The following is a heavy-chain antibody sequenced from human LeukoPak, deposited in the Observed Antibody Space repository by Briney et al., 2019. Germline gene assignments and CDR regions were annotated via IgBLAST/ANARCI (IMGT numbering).Heavy chain of an antibody. J-gene: IGHJ2*01. CDR3: ARDQGAGHFDL. Sequence: GGSLRLSCAASGFTFNNYWMSWVRQAPGKGLEWVANIKQEGSEKYYVDSVKGRFTISRDNSKNTLYLQMNSLRAEDTAVYYCARDQGAGHFDLWGRGTLVTVSS. D-gene: IGHD4/OR15-4a*01. V-gene: IGHV3-7*01. CDR2: IKQEGSEK. CDR1: GFTFNNYW.